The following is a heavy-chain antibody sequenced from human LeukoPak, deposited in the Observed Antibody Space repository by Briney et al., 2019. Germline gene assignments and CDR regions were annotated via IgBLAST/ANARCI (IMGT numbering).Heavy chain of an antibody. CDR1: GFTFSSYW. Sequence: PGGSLRLSCAASGFTFSSYWMHWVRQVPGKGLVWVSRINSDGSSTNYADSVKGRFTISRDNAKNSLYLQMNSLRAEDTAVYYCARASPERGYSYGPLDNYFDYWGQGTLVTVSS. D-gene: IGHD5-18*01. J-gene: IGHJ4*02. CDR2: INSDGSST. V-gene: IGHV3-74*01. CDR3: ARASPERGYSYGPLDNYFDY.